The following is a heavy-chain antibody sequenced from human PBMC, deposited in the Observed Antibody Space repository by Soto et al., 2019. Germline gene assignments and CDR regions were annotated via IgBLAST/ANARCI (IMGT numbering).Heavy chain of an antibody. Sequence: QVQLVQSGAEVRKPGASVKVSCKASGYTVTSYDINWVRQATGQGLEWMGWMNPNSGNTDYAQKCQGRVTMTRNTYIGTASMELSGLRSEDTAVYYCARGGMGLSVLFDYWGQGALVTVSS. V-gene: IGHV1-8*01. CDR3: ARGGMGLSVLFDY. CDR2: MNPNSGNT. CDR1: GYTVTSYD. J-gene: IGHJ4*02. D-gene: IGHD1-26*01.